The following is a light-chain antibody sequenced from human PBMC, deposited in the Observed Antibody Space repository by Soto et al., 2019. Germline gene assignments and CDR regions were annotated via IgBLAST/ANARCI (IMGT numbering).Light chain of an antibody. J-gene: IGLJ1*01. CDR1: SSNIGRNT. CDR3: AAWDDSLNGSV. Sequence: QSVLTQPPSASGTPGQQVTISCSGSSSNIGRNTVNWYQQLPGTAPKLLIYTNNQRPSGVPDRFSCSKSGTSASLAISGLQSEDEADYYCAAWDDSLNGSVFGTGTKLTVL. V-gene: IGLV1-44*01. CDR2: TNN.